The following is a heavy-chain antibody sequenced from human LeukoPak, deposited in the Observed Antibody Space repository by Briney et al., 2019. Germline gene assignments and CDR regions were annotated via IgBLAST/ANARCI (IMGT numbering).Heavy chain of an antibody. CDR3: ARDSYGDANFDT. D-gene: IGHD4-17*01. CDR2: IYSDNT. V-gene: IGHV3-53*01. Sequence: GGSLRLSCTVSGFTVSSNSMSWVRQAPGKGLEWVSFIYSDNTHYSDSVKGRFTISRDNSKNAVFLQMNSLRAEDTAVYYCARDSYGDANFDTWGQGTLVTVSS. CDR1: GFTVSSNS. J-gene: IGHJ4*02.